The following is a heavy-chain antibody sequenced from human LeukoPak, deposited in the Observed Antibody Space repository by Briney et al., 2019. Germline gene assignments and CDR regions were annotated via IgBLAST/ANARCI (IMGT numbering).Heavy chain of an antibody. CDR3: AKLAIMIFGEAFDY. D-gene: IGHD3/OR15-3a*01. Sequence: GASVKVSCKASGYTFTAYYIHWVRQAPGQGLEWMGWINPNSGGINYAQKFQGRVTMTTDTSISTAYMELNRLGSDDTAVYYCAKLAIMIFGEAFDYWGQGTLVAVSS. CDR2: INPNSGGI. J-gene: IGHJ4*02. CDR1: GYTFTAYY. V-gene: IGHV1-2*02.